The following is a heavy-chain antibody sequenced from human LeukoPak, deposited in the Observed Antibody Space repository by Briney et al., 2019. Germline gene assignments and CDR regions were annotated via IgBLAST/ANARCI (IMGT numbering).Heavy chain of an antibody. CDR1: GYTFTGCN. J-gene: IGHJ4*02. V-gene: IGHV1-2*06. CDR3: AIERVGATDGVDY. CDR2: MNPNSGGT. Sequence: ASVKVSCKASGYTFTGCNMHWVRHAPGQGLEWMGRMNPNSGGTNYAQKFQGRVIMTRDTSISTAYMELSRLRSEYTAESYSAIERVGATDGVDYWGQGTLVTVFS. D-gene: IGHD1-26*01.